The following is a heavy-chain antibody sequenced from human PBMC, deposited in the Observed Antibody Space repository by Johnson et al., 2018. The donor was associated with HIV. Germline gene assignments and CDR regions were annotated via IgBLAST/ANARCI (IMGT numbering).Heavy chain of an antibody. J-gene: IGHJ3*02. D-gene: IGHD6-6*01. Sequence: EKLVESGGGLVQPGGSLRLSCAASGFTVSSNYMSWVRQAPGKGLEWVSVIYSGGSTYYADSVKGRCTISRDNSKNTLYLQMNSLRAEDTAVYYCARAERSSSGVDAFDIWGQGTMVTVSS. CDR1: GFTVSSNY. CDR2: IYSGGST. V-gene: IGHV3-66*02. CDR3: ARAERSSSGVDAFDI.